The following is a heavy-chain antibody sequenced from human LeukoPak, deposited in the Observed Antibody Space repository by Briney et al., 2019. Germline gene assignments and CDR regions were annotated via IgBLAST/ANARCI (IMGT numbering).Heavy chain of an antibody. CDR3: AREGSYGDWGQGFDY. D-gene: IGHD4-17*01. CDR1: GFTFSSYW. V-gene: IGHV3-7*01. Sequence: GGSLRLSCAASGFTFSSYWMSWVRQAPGKGLEWVANIKQDGSEKYYVDSVKGRFTISRDNAKNSLYLQMNSLRAEDTAVFYCAREGSYGDWGQGFDYWGQGTLVTVSS. CDR2: IKQDGSEK. J-gene: IGHJ4*02.